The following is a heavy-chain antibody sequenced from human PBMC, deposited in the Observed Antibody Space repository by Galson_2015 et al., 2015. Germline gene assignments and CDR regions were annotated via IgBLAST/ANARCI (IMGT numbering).Heavy chain of an antibody. CDR3: AREGGIYCSSTSSHPPLSFNCYGMDV. D-gene: IGHD2-2*01. CDR2: ISAYNGNT. CDR1: GYTFTSYG. Sequence: SVKVSCKASGYTFTSYGISWVRQAPGQGLEWMGWISAYNGNTNYAQKLQGRVTMTTDTSTSTAYMELRSLRSDDTAVYYCAREGGIYCSSTSSHPPLSFNCYGMDVWDQGTTVTVSS. J-gene: IGHJ6*02. V-gene: IGHV1-18*04.